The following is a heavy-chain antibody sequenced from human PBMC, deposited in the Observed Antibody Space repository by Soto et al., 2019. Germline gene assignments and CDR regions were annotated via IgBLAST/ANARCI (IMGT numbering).Heavy chain of an antibody. CDR3: TRIGSAMVMVSMGMDV. D-gene: IGHD5-18*01. CDR2: IRSKAYGGTT. V-gene: IGHV3-49*03. J-gene: IGHJ6*02. CDR1: GFTFGDYA. Sequence: PGGSLRLSCTASGFTFGDYAMSWFRQAPGKGLEWVGFIRSKAYGGTTEYAASVKGRFTISRDDSKSIAYLQMNSLKTEDTAVYYCTRIGSAMVMVSMGMDVWGQGTTVTVSS.